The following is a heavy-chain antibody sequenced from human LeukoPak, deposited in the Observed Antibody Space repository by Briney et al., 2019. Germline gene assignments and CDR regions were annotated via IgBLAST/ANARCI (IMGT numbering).Heavy chain of an antibody. J-gene: IGHJ6*01. D-gene: IGHD2/OR15-2a*01. V-gene: IGHV4-59*12. CDR3: AKYCNRLVPESVDV. Sequence: AETLSLTCTVSGGSINSYYWTWIRQPPGKTLEWIGYIYYSGSTYYNPSLKSRVTISLDTPKNQFSVTLRPGTAADTAVYYGAKYCNRLVPESVDVSGDGRTVTVSS. CDR1: GGSINSYY. CDR2: IYYSGST.